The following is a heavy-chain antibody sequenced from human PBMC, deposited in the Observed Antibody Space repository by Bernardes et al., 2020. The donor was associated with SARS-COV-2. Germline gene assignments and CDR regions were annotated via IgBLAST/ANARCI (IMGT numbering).Heavy chain of an antibody. J-gene: IGHJ4*02. V-gene: IGHV1-24*01. CDR3: ATGPSGYDYCDY. CDR2: FDPEDGET. D-gene: IGHD5-12*01. Sequence: ASVKVSCKVSGYTLTELSMHWVRQAPGKGLEWMGGFDPEDGETIYAQKFQGRVTMTEDTSTDTAYMELSSLRSEDTAVYYCATGPSGYDYCDYWGQGTLVTVSS. CDR1: GYTLTELS.